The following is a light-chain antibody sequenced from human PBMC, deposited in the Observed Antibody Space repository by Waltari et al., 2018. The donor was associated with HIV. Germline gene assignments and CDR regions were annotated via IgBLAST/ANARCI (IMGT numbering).Light chain of an antibody. J-gene: IGKJ1*01. CDR3: QQYYGTPWA. Sequence: DIVMTQSPDSLAVSLGERATINCKSSQSLTYASNNKNYLTWYQQKPGQPPKLLIYWASPRESGVPDRFSGSGSGTDFTLTINGLQAEDVAVYYCQQYYGTPWAFGQGTKVEIK. CDR1: QSLTYASNNKNY. CDR2: WAS. V-gene: IGKV4-1*01.